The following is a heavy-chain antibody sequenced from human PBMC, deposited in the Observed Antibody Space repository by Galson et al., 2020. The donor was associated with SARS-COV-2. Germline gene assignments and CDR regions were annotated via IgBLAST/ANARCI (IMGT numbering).Heavy chain of an antibody. J-gene: IGHJ6*02. CDR2: IYYGGST. CDR3: ARSGIQLYRGIYYVYYHGMDV. D-gene: IGHD5-18*01. Sequence: SETLSLTCTASGGSISSYHWSWIRQPPGKGLEWIGYIYYGGSTSYNPSLKSRVTISVDTSKNQFSLKLTSVTAEDTAVYYCARSGIQLYRGIYYVYYHGMDVWGQGTTVTVSS. V-gene: IGHV4-59*08. CDR1: GGSISSYH.